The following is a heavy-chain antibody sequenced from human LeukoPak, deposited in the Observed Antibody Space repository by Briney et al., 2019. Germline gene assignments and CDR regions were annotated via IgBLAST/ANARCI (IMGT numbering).Heavy chain of an antibody. D-gene: IGHD3-10*01. CDR3: AKDHHMVRGVIDY. CDR2: IKQDGSEK. J-gene: IGHJ4*02. V-gene: IGHV3-7*03. Sequence: PGGSLRLSCAASGFTFSSYWMSWVRQAPGKGLEWVANIKQDGSEKYYVDSVKGRFTISRDNAKNSLYLQMNSLRAEDTALYYCAKDHHMVRGVIDYWGQGTLVTVSS. CDR1: GFTFSSYW.